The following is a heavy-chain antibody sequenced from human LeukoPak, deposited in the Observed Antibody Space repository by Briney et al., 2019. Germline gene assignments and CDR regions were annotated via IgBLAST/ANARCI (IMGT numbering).Heavy chain of an antibody. J-gene: IGHJ4*02. CDR1: GYTFTGYY. D-gene: IGHD2-15*01. V-gene: IGHV1-2*04. CDR2: INPNSGGT. Sequence: ASVKVSCKASGYTFTGYYMHWVRQAPGQGLEWMGWINPNSGGTNYAQKFQGWVTMTRDTSISTAYMELSRLRSDDTAVYYCARGSLVVVAATGRGFDYWGQGTLVTVSS. CDR3: ARGSLVVVAATGRGFDY.